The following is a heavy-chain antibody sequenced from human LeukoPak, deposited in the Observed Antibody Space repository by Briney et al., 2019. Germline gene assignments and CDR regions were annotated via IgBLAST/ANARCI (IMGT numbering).Heavy chain of an antibody. D-gene: IGHD3-10*01. J-gene: IGHJ4*02. V-gene: IGHV3-21*01. Sequence: PGGSLRLSCAASGFTFSSYSMNWVRQAPGKGLEWVSSISSSSSYIYYADSVKGRFTISRDNAKNSLYLQMNSLRAEDTAVYYCARASGTMVRGVIDYWGQGTLVTVSS. CDR2: ISSSSSYI. CDR3: ARASGTMVRGVIDY. CDR1: GFTFSSYS.